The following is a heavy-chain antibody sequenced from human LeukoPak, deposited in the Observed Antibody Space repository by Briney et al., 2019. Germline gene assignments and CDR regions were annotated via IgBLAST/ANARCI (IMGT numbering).Heavy chain of an antibody. CDR2: ISSSGSTI. Sequence: GGSLRLSCAASGFTFSDYYMSWIRQAPGKGLEWVSYISSSGSTIYYADSVKGRFTITRDNAKNSLYLQMNSLRAEDTAVYYCARDPIVPAALGGYYYYMDVWGKGTTVTVSS. J-gene: IGHJ6*03. CDR1: GFTFSDYY. D-gene: IGHD2-2*01. CDR3: ARDPIVPAALGGYYYYMDV. V-gene: IGHV3-11*04.